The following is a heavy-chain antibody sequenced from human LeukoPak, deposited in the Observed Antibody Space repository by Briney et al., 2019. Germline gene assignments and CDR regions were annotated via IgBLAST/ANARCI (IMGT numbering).Heavy chain of an antibody. J-gene: IGHJ6*02. Sequence: GASVKVSCKASGYTFTSYDINWVRQATGQGLEWMGWMNPNSGNTGYAQKFQGRVTMTRNTSISTAYMELSSLRSEDTAVYYCARGGGGYYGSGSHYSPHYYYGMDVWGQGTTVTVSS. CDR1: GYTFTSYD. V-gene: IGHV1-8*01. D-gene: IGHD3-10*01. CDR3: ARGGGGYYGSGSHYSPHYYYGMDV. CDR2: MNPNSGNT.